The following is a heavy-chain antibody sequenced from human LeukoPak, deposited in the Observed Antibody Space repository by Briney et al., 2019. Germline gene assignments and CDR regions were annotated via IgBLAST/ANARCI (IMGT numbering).Heavy chain of an antibody. CDR3: ARGLYSGSRGSFDY. Sequence: GGALRLSCAASGFTFISYEMNWVRQAPGKGLEGVSYISSSNRTIYYADSVRGGFTISRDNAKNSLYLQMNSLRAEDTAIYYCARGLYSGSRGSFDYWGQGTLVTVSS. J-gene: IGHJ4*02. CDR2: ISSSNRTI. D-gene: IGHD1-26*01. CDR1: GFTFISYE. V-gene: IGHV3-48*03.